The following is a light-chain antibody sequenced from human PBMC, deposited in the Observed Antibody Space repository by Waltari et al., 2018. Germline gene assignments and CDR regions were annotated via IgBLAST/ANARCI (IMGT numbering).Light chain of an antibody. CDR2: NAS. CDR3: LQSTYWPPV. J-gene: IGKJ1*01. Sequence: DVEMTQSPLSLAVTLGQPASIPCRSDLGPQYSDGNTYVTWFQVRPGQPPRRLIHNASNRDSGVPDRFSGSGSGTDFTLEISRVEADDVGVYYCLQSTYWPPVFGQGTKVEIK. V-gene: IGKV2-30*01. CDR1: LGPQYSDGNTY.